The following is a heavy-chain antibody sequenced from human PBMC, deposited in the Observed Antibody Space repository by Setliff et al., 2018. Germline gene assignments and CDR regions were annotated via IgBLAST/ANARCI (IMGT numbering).Heavy chain of an antibody. J-gene: IGHJ5*02. CDR2: INSDGSST. V-gene: IGHV3-74*01. CDR1: GFTFSSYW. Sequence: GESLKISCAASGFTFSSYWMHWVRQAPGKGLVWVSRINSDGSSTSYADSVKGRFTISRDNAKNTLYLQMNSLRAEDTAVYYCARVISGSSFINWFDPWGQGTLVTVSS. CDR3: ARVISGSSFINWFDP. D-gene: IGHD6-6*01.